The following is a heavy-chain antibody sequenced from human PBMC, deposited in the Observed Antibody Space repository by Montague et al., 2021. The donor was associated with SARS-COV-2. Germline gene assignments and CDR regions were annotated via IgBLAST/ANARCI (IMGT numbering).Heavy chain of an antibody. Sequence: SETLSLTCTVSGDSVSSSDHYWGWIRQPPGKGLEWLGIVYYSGYAYYNPSVKGRVTISIDASKNQFSLKLNSLTATDTAIYHCARRRLREYYFDFWGQGTLVTVSS. CDR1: GDSVSSSDHY. V-gene: IGHV4-39*01. CDR3: ARRRLREYYFDF. J-gene: IGHJ4*02. D-gene: IGHD4-17*01. CDR2: VYYSGYA.